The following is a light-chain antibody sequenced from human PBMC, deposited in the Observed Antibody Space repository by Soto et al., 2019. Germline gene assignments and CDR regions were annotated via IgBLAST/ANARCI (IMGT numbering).Light chain of an antibody. V-gene: IGKV3-15*01. CDR2: YAS. Sequence: EMVMTQSPATLSVSPGESVTLSCRDSESVHSNLAWYQQKPGQGPSLLIYYASTRVTGVPDRFSGSGSGTEFTLTISSLQSEDFGVYYCQHYSNWPPTFGPGTKVEIK. J-gene: IGKJ3*01. CDR1: ESVHSN. CDR3: QHYSNWPPT.